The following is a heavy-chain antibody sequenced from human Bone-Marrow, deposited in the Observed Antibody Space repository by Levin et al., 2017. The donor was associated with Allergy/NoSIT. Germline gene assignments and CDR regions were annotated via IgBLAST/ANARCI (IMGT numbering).Heavy chain of an antibody. CDR2: ISYDGSNK. Sequence: GESLKISCAASGFTFSSYAMHWVRQAPGKGLEWVAVISYDGSNKYYADSVKGRFTISRDNSKNTLYLQMNSLRAEDTAVYYCARGSVPAAIYYYHGMDVWGQGTTVTVSS. CDR1: GFTFSSYA. D-gene: IGHD2-2*01. V-gene: IGHV3-30-3*01. J-gene: IGHJ6*02. CDR3: ARGSVPAAIYYYHGMDV.